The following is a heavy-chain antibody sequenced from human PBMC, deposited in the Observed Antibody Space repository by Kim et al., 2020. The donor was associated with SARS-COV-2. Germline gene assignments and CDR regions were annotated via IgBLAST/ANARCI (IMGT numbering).Heavy chain of an antibody. J-gene: IGHJ4*02. CDR1: GYMFTSYG. D-gene: IGHD4-17*01. CDR2: ISARDGNT. Sequence: ASVKVSCKACGYMFTSYGFSWVRQAPGQGLEWLGWISARDGNTKYGQKVQGRVIMTTDTSTNTAYMALWSLRSDDTAMYYCARGAYGDVSFDYWGQGTLV. V-gene: IGHV1-18*04. CDR3: ARGAYGDVSFDY.